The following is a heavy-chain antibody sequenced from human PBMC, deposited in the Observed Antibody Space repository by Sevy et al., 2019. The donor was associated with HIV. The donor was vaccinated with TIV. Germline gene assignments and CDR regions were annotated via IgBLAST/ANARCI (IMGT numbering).Heavy chain of an antibody. CDR3: ARGPLFSPEYCSGGTCPTIDY. V-gene: IGHV4-34*01. D-gene: IGHD2-15*01. J-gene: IGHJ4*02. CDR1: GVSFTDYY. Sequence: SETLSLTCAVRGVSFTDYYWSWIRQPPGKGLEWIGEISHGGSTNYSPSLKSRVIMSLDTSKNQFSLRLTSLTVTDTAVYYCARGPLFSPEYCSGGTCPTIDYWGLGTLVTVSS. CDR2: ISHGGST.